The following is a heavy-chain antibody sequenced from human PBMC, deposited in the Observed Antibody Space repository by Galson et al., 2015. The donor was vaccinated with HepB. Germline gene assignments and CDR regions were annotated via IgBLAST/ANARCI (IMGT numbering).Heavy chain of an antibody. J-gene: IGHJ5*02. CDR3: ARESAIAAAGIGDNWFDP. D-gene: IGHD6-13*01. CDR2: INPSGGST. CDR1: GYTFTSYY. V-gene: IGHV1-46*01. Sequence: SVKVSCKASGYTFTSYYMHWVRQAPGQGLEWMGIINPSGGSTSYAQKFQGRVTMTRDTSTSTVYMELSSLRSEDTAVYYCARESAIAAAGIGDNWFDPWGQGTLVTVSS.